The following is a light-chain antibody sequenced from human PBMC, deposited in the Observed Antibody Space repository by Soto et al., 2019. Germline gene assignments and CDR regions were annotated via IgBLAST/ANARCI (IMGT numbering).Light chain of an antibody. Sequence: EIVLTQSPGTLSLSPGELSTLSCRASQSVSSSYLAWYQQKPGQAPRLLIYGASSRATGIPDRFSGSGSGTDFTLTISRLEPEDFAVYYCQQYGSSPWTFGQGTKVDI. J-gene: IGKJ1*01. CDR1: QSVSSSY. V-gene: IGKV3-20*01. CDR3: QQYGSSPWT. CDR2: GAS.